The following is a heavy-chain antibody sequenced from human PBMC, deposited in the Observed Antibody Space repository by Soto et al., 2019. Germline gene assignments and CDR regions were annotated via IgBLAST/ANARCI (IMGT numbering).Heavy chain of an antibody. CDR2: IYSGGST. CDR1: GFTVSSHY. D-gene: IGHD2-8*01. Sequence: EVQLVESGGGLVQPGGSLRLSCAASGFTVSSHYMSWVRQAPGKGLEWVSVIYSGGSTYYADSVKGRFTISRDNSKNTLYLQMNSLRAEDTAVYYCARDESGYCTNGVCPYYFDYWGQGTLVTVSS. V-gene: IGHV3-66*01. J-gene: IGHJ4*02. CDR3: ARDESGYCTNGVCPYYFDY.